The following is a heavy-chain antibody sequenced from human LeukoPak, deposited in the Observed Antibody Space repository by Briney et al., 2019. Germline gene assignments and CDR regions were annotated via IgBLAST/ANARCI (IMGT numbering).Heavy chain of an antibody. CDR3: AGTDYDILTGYPGDNFDY. D-gene: IGHD3-9*01. V-gene: IGHV4-59*01. CDR2: IYYSGST. CDR1: GGSISSYY. Sequence: SETLSLTCTVSGGSISSYYWSWIRQPPGKGPEWIGYIYYSGSTNYNPSLKSRVTISVDTSKNQFSLKLSSVTAADTAVYYCAGTDYDILTGYPGDNFDYWGQGTLVTVSS. J-gene: IGHJ4*02.